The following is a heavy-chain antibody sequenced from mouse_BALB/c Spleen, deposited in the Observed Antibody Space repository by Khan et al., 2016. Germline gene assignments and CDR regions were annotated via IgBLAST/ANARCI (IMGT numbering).Heavy chain of an antibody. D-gene: IGHD1-1*01. CDR1: GYSITSDYA. Sequence: EVQLQESGPGLVKPSQSLSLTCTVTGYSITSDYAWNWIRQFPGNKLEWMGYISYSGSTSYNPSLKSRISITRDTSKNQFFLQLNSVTTEDTATYCCAKRDYFDAMDYWGQGTSVTVSS. CDR2: ISYSGST. J-gene: IGHJ4*01. CDR3: AKRDYFDAMDY. V-gene: IGHV3-2*02.